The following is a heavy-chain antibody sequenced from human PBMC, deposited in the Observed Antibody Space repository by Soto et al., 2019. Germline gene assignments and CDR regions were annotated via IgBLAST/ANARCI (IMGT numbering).Heavy chain of an antibody. D-gene: IGHD1-1*01. V-gene: IGHV3-48*03. CDR2: IGLSGDTI. CDR3: ARESFSDSTNFFDD. J-gene: IGHJ4*02. Sequence: PWGSLGFACASSGFSFTNYGMNWVRQAPGKGLDWIAYIGLSGDTIYYADSVKGRFTISRDHAKNSLELQMNSLRADDTALYYCARESFSDSTNFFDDWGRGTKVTVSS. CDR1: GFSFTNYG.